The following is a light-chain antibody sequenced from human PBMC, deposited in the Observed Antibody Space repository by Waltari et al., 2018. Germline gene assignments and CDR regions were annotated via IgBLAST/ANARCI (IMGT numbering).Light chain of an antibody. CDR3: QQYYSVPFT. V-gene: IGKV4-1*01. CDR1: QSVLFSSNNKNY. CDR2: WAS. J-gene: IGKJ3*01. Sequence: DIVMTQSPDSLAVSLGERATINCKSSQSVLFSSNNKNYLAWYQQKPGQPPQLLIYWASTRESGVPDRFAGSGSWTDFTLTISTLQAEDVAVYYCQQYYSVPFTFGPGTKVDIK.